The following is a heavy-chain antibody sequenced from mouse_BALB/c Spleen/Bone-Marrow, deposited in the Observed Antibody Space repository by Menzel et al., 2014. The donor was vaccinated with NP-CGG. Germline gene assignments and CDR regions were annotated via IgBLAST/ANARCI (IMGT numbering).Heavy chain of an antibody. J-gene: IGHJ3*01. CDR2: ISSGGSYT. D-gene: IGHD1-1*01. CDR3: ARPHYYGSSWFAY. CDR1: GFTFSSYA. Sequence: EVMLVESGGGLVKPGGSLKLSCAASGFTFSSYAMSWVRQTPEKRLEWVATISSGGSYTYYPDSVKGRFTISRDNAKNTLYLQMSSLRSEDTAMYYCARPHYYGSSWFAYWGQGTLVTVSA. V-gene: IGHV5-9-1*01.